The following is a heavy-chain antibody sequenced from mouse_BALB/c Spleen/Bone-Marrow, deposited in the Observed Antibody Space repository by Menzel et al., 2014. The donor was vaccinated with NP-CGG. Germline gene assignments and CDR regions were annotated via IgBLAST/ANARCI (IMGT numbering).Heavy chain of an antibody. Sequence: EVKLMESGAELVKPGASVKLSCTASGFNIXDTYMHWVKQRPEQGLEWIGRIDPANGNTKYDPKFQGKATITADTSSNTAYLQLSSLTSEDTAVYYCARERDYDYAYAMDYWGQGTSVTVSS. D-gene: IGHD2-4*01. CDR1: GFNIXDTY. V-gene: IGHV14-3*02. J-gene: IGHJ4*01. CDR2: IDPANGNT. CDR3: ARERDYDYAYAMDY.